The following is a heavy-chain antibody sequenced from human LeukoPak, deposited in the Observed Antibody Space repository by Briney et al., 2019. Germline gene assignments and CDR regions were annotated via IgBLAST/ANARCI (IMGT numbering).Heavy chain of an antibody. D-gene: IGHD3-22*01. CDR3: ARYYYDSSGYRLFDY. Sequence: RRSLRLSCAASGFTVSSIYMSWVRQAPGKGLEWVSVIYSGGSTYYADSVKGRFTISRDDSKNMLYLQMNSLRAEDTAVYYCARYYYDSSGYRLFDYWGQGTLVTVSS. CDR1: GFTVSSIY. CDR2: IYSGGST. V-gene: IGHV3-66*01. J-gene: IGHJ4*02.